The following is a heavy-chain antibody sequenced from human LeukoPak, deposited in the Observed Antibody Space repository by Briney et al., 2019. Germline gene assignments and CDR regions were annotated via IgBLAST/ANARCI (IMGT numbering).Heavy chain of an antibody. D-gene: IGHD2-15*01. CDR3: ARLRYCSGGSCLGTWFDP. Sequence: GESLKISCQGSGSSFTSYWIGWVRQLPGKGLEWMGIIYPGDSDTRYSPSFQGQVTISADKSISTAYLQWSSLKASDTAMYYCARLRYCSGGSCLGTWFDPWGQGTLVTVSS. J-gene: IGHJ5*02. CDR2: IYPGDSDT. V-gene: IGHV5-51*01. CDR1: GSSFTSYW.